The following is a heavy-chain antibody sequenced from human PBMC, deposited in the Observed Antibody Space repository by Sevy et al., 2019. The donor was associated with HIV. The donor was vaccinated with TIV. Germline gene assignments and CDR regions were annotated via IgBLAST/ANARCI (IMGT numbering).Heavy chain of an antibody. Sequence: GGSLRLSCAASGFTFSSYSMNWVRQAPGKGLEWVSSISSSSSYIYDADSVKGRFTISRDNAKNSLYLQMNSLRAEDTAVYYCARDSWPSSGWYALGDAFDIWGQGTMVTVSS. J-gene: IGHJ3*02. CDR2: ISSSSSYI. CDR3: ARDSWPSSGWYALGDAFDI. CDR1: GFTFSSYS. V-gene: IGHV3-21*01. D-gene: IGHD6-19*01.